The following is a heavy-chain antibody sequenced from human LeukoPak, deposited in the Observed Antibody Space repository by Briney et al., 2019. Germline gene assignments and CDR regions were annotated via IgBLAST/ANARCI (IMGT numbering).Heavy chain of an antibody. D-gene: IGHD2-15*01. Sequence: GGSLRLSCAASGFTFSSYAMSWVRQAPGKGLEWVSAISGSGGSTYYADSVKGRFTISRDNSKNTLYLQMNSLRAEDTAVYYCAKGPYCSGGSCLKYNWFDRWGQGTLVTVSS. CDR3: AKGPYCSGGSCLKYNWFDR. J-gene: IGHJ5*02. V-gene: IGHV3-23*01. CDR1: GFTFSSYA. CDR2: ISGSGGST.